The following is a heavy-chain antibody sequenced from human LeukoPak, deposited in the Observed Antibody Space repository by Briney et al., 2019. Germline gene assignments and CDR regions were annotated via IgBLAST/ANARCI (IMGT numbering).Heavy chain of an antibody. Sequence: GGSLRLSCAASGFTFSSYWMSWVRQALGKGLEWVANIKQDGSEKYYVDSVKGRFTISRDNAKNSLYLQMNSLRAEDTAVYYCARDFNSVASNYYYYYMDVWGKGTTVTVSS. CDR1: GFTFSSYW. CDR2: IKQDGSEK. CDR3: ARDFNSVASNYYYYYMDV. J-gene: IGHJ6*03. D-gene: IGHD2-15*01. V-gene: IGHV3-7*01.